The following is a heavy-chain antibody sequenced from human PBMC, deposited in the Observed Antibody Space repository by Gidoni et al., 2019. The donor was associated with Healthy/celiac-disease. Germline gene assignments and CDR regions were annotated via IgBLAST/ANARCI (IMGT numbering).Heavy chain of an antibody. V-gene: IGHV1-2*02. J-gene: IGHJ4*02. CDR2: ISPDSGGT. D-gene: IGHD6-19*01. Sequence: QVHLVQSGAEVKKPGASVKVSCKASGYTFTGYYLHWVRQAPGQGLEWMGWISPDSGGTNYAQKFQGRVTMTRDTSFNTAYMELSSLRSDDTAVYFCAKGSPVTTTYSSGLDYWGQGTLVTVSS. CDR1: GYTFTGYY. CDR3: AKGSPVTTTYSSGLDY.